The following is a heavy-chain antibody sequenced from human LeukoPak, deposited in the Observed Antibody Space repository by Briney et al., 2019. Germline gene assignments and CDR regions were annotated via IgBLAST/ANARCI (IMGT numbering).Heavy chain of an antibody. J-gene: IGHJ4*02. Sequence: SETLSLTCTVSGGSISSALYHWGWIRQPPGKNLEWLGSVYYTGSTHNNPSLKSRVTISVDTSKNQFSLKLSSVTAADTAVYYCARGRCSGGSCYRTSPFDYWGQGTLVTVSS. CDR2: VYYTGST. D-gene: IGHD2-15*01. CDR1: GGSISSALYH. CDR3: ARGRCSGGSCYRTSPFDY. V-gene: IGHV4-39*07.